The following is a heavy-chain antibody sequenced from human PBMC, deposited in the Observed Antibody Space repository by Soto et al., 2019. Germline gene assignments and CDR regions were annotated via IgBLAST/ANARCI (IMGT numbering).Heavy chain of an antibody. Sequence: QVELVQSGAEVKKPGASVKVSCKASGYIFTSYYLHWVRQAPGQGLEWMGWINPFDGSRMFAQSFQGRVTFTRDTSTSTVYMELSGLRSDDTAVYYCSRVDPGETSPFVHWGQGTLVTVSS. J-gene: IGHJ4*02. D-gene: IGHD3-10*01. CDR3: SRVDPGETSPFVH. V-gene: IGHV1-46*03. CDR2: INPFDGSR. CDR1: GYIFTSYY.